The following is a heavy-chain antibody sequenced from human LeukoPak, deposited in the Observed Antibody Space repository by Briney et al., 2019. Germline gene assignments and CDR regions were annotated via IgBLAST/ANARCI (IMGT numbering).Heavy chain of an antibody. CDR2: IYYSGST. D-gene: IGHD1-26*01. CDR3: ASTIVGLYYYYGMDV. V-gene: IGHV4-39*01. Sequence: SETLSLTYTVSGGSISSSSYYWGWIRQPPGKGLEWIGSIYYSGSTYYNPSLKSRVTISVDTSKNQFSLKLSSVTAADTAVYYCASTIVGLYYYYGMDVWGQGTTVTVSS. J-gene: IGHJ6*02. CDR1: GGSISSSSYY.